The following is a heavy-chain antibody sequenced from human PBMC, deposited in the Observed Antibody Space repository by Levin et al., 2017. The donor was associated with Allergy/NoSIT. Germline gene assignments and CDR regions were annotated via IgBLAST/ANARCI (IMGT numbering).Heavy chain of an antibody. CDR1: GGSFSGYY. V-gene: IGHV4-34*01. D-gene: IGHD4-11*01. CDR2: INHSGSA. CDR3: ARRMSTVPQARRGQGAPRRGPTTKQFDY. Sequence: PSETLSLTCAVYGGSFSGYYWSWIRQSPGKGLEWIGEINHSGSANYNPSVKTPVSMSVDTSTRQVYLNVRSVSAADTAASYCARRMSTVPQARRGQGAPRRGPTTKQFDYWGPGTLVTVSS. J-gene: IGHJ4*02.